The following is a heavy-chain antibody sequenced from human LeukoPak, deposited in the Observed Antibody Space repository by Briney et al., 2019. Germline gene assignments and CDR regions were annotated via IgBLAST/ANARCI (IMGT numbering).Heavy chain of an antibody. J-gene: IGHJ4*02. CDR3: ARKLYGDYRFDY. Sequence: PSETLSLTCAVSGYSFSSGYYWGWIRQPPGKGLEWIGSIYHSGSTYYNPSLKSRVTISVDTSKNQFSLKLSSVTAADTAVYYCARKLYGDYRFDYWGQGTLVTVSS. CDR2: IYHSGST. V-gene: IGHV4-38-2*01. D-gene: IGHD4-17*01. CDR1: GYSFSSGYY.